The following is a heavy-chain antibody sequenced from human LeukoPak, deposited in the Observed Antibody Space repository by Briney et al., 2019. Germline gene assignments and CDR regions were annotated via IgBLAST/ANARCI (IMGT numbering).Heavy chain of an antibody. CDR1: GYTFTGYY. J-gene: IGHJ4*02. CDR3: ARGSSKYYYDSSGYPFDY. CDR2: INPNSGGT. D-gene: IGHD3-22*01. V-gene: IGHV1-2*02. Sequence: GASVKVSCKASGYTFTGYYMHWVRQAPGQGLEWMGWINPNSGGTNYAQKFQGRVTMTRDTSISTAYMELSRLRSDDTAVYYCARGSSKYYYDSSGYPFDYWGQGTLVTVPS.